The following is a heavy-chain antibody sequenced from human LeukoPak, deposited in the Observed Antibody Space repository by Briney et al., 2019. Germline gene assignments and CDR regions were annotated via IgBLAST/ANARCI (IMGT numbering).Heavy chain of an antibody. CDR1: GFTFSSYS. Sequence: GGSLRLSCAASGFTFSSYSMNWVRQAPGKGLEWVATINQDGSEKYYVDSVKGRFTISRDNAKNSPYLQMNSLRADDTAVYYCARGVDSSGYYYGAFDIWGQGTMVTVSS. CDR3: ARGVDSSGYYYGAFDI. J-gene: IGHJ3*02. D-gene: IGHD3-22*01. V-gene: IGHV3-7*01. CDR2: INQDGSEK.